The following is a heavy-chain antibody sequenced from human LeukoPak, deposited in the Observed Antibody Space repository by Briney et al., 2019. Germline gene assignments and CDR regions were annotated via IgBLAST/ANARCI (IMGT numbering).Heavy chain of an antibody. Sequence: GASVKFSSKASGYTFTSYGISWVRQAPPQGLEWMGWISAYNGNTNYAHKLQGSVTITTDTYTNIASHDTAVYYCARVAAAADNWFDPWGQGTLVTVSP. D-gene: IGHD6-13*01. CDR2: ISAYNGNT. CDR1: GYTFTSYG. V-gene: IGHV1-18*01. CDR3: ARVAAAADNWFDP. J-gene: IGHJ5*02.